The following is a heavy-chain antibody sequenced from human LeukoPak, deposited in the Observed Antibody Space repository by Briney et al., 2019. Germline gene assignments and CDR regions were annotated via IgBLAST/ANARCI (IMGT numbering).Heavy chain of an antibody. V-gene: IGHV3-33*01. CDR3: TGDKGSGSYLGAFDI. D-gene: IGHD3-10*01. CDR1: GFAFSTYG. CDR2: IWSDGTNE. Sequence: GGSLRLSCVASGFAFSTYGMHWVRRAPGKGLEWVGVIWSDGTNERYADSVKGRFTISRDNSKNTLFLQMNSLRAEDTAVYYCTGDKGSGSYLGAFDIWGQGTMVTVSS. J-gene: IGHJ3*02.